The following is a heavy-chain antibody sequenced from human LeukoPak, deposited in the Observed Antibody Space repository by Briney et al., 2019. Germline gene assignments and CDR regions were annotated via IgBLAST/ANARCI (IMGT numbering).Heavy chain of an antibody. CDR3: ARGGLIHRQDIVVVPAATVPHFDY. CDR1: GGSFSGYY. V-gene: IGHV4-34*01. D-gene: IGHD2-2*01. J-gene: IGHJ4*02. Sequence: SETLSLTCAVYGGSFSGYYWSWLRQPPGKGLKWIGEINHSGSTNYNPSLKSRVTISVDTSKNQFSLKLSSVTAADTAVYYCARGGLIHRQDIVVVPAATVPHFDYWGQGTLVTVSS. CDR2: INHSGST.